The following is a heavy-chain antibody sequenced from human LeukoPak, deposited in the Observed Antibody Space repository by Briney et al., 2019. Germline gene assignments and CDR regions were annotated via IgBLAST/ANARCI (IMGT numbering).Heavy chain of an antibody. Sequence: GGSLRLSCAASEFTFSSYAMQWVRQAPGKGLEWVSGISASGGNTWYADSVKGRFTISRDNSKYTLYLQMNSLRAEDTAVYYCAKYVSARGPPYALAVWGQGTTVTVSS. CDR2: ISASGGNT. CDR3: AKYVSARGPPYALAV. V-gene: IGHV3-23*01. J-gene: IGHJ6*02. D-gene: IGHD2/OR15-2a*01. CDR1: EFTFSSYA.